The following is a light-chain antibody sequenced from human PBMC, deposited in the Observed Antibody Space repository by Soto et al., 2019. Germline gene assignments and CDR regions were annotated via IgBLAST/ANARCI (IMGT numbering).Light chain of an antibody. CDR1: QSISSW. J-gene: IGKJ1*01. CDR2: DAS. CDR3: QQYGSSPPFT. Sequence: DIQMTQSPSTLSASVGDRVTITCRASQSISSWLAWYQQKPGKAPKLLIYDASSLESGVPSRFSGSGSGTEFTLTISSLQPDDFAVYYCQQYGSSPPFTFGQGTKVDIK. V-gene: IGKV1-5*01.